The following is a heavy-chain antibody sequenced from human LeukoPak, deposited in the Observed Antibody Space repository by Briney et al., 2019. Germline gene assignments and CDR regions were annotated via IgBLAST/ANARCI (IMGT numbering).Heavy chain of an antibody. CDR2: INPNSGGT. J-gene: IGHJ4*02. CDR1: GYTFTGYY. V-gene: IGHV1-2*02. D-gene: IGHD5-12*01. Sequence: AAVKVSCKASGYTFTGYYMHWVRQAPGQGLEWMGWINPNSGGTNYAQKFQGRVTMTRDTSISTAYMELSRLRSDDTAVYYCARLGSVVATIGYGYWGQGTLVTVSS. CDR3: ARLGSVVATIGYGY.